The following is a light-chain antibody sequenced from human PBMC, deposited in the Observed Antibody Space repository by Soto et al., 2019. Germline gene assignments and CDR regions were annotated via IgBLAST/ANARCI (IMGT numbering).Light chain of an antibody. CDR3: QQLNSYPS. CDR2: AAS. CDR1: QGISSY. Sequence: DIQLTQSPSFLSASVGDRVTITCRASQGISSYLAWYQQKPGKAPKLLIYAASTLQSGVPSRFSGSESGTEFTLTISSLQPEDFATYYCQQLNSYPSFGQGTKVEIK. J-gene: IGKJ1*01. V-gene: IGKV1-9*01.